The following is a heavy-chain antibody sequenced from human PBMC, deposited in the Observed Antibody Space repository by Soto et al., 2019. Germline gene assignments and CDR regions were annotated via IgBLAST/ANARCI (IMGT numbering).Heavy chain of an antibody. CDR2: ISPHSGGP. CDR1: GYTFTGYY. D-gene: IGHD7-27*01. J-gene: IGHJ4*02. Sequence: XSVKVSCKASGYTFTGYYIHWVRQAPGQGLEWMGSISPHSGGPNYAQRFQGRVTLTRDTSMTTVYMEMSGLTSDDTAIYYCAREEQTGANYYLDYWGQGNLVTVSS. V-gene: IGHV1-2*02. CDR3: AREEQTGANYYLDY.